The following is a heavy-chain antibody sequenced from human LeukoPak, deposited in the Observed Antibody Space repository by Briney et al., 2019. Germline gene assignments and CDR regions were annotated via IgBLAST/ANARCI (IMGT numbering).Heavy chain of an antibody. V-gene: IGHV4-34*01. Sequence: SETLSLTCAVYGGSFSGYYWSWIRQPPGKGLEWIGEINHSGSTNYNPSLKSRVTMSVDTSKNQFSLKLSSVTAADTAVYYCARDRPYCSSTSCYYYYMDVWGKGTTVTVSS. CDR3: ARDRPYCSSTSCYYYYMDV. J-gene: IGHJ6*03. CDR1: GGSFSGYY. D-gene: IGHD2-2*01. CDR2: INHSGST.